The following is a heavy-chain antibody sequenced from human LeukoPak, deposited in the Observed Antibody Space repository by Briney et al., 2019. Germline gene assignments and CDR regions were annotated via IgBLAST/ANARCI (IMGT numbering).Heavy chain of an antibody. Sequence: PSETLSLTCTVSGGSLSGFYWSWIRQSPRLGLEWIGLTYSDGSTMYNPSLTSRVTISVDTSKNQISLRLTSVTAADTAIYYCARDVVAVPGSDNWFDPWGQGTLVTVSP. V-gene: IGHV4-59*01. D-gene: IGHD6-19*01. J-gene: IGHJ5*02. CDR3: ARDVVAVPGSDNWFDP. CDR1: GGSLSGFY. CDR2: TYSDGST.